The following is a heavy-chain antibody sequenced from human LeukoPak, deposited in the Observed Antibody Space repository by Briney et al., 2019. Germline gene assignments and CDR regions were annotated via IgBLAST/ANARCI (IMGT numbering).Heavy chain of an antibody. J-gene: IGHJ3*02. CDR2: IQHSGST. Sequence: SETLSLTCTVSGGSISSDGYYWSWIRQPPGKGPEWIGHIQHSGSTHYNSSLKSRVTISMDRSKNQFSLKLNSVTAADTAVYYCARDPSITMVRGVIWDDAFDIWGQGTMVTVSS. D-gene: IGHD3-10*01. CDR3: ARDPSITMVRGVIWDDAFDI. CDR1: GGSISSDGYY. V-gene: IGHV4-30-2*01.